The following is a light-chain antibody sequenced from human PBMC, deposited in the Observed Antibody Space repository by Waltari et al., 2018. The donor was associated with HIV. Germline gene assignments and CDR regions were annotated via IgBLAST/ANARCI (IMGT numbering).Light chain of an antibody. CDR3: QQYKSWPLT. CDR1: QSVTSN. V-gene: IGKV3-15*01. Sequence: EIIMTQSPATLSVTPGERATLSCRASQSVTSNLAWYQQNPGQAPRLLIYGASTRATGVAARFSGSGSGTDFTLTISSLQSEYFALYYCQQYKSWPLTFGGGTKVEI. J-gene: IGKJ4*01. CDR2: GAS.